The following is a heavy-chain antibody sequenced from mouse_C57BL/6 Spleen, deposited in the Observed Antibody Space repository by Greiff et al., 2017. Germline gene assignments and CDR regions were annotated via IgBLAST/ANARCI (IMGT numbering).Heavy chain of an antibody. Sequence: QVQLQQSGPELVKPGASVKISCKASGYAFSSSWMNWVKQRPGKGLEWIGRIYPGDGDANYNGKFKGKATLTADKSSSTAYMQLSSLTSEDSAVYFCARDYGSSYGFAYWGQGTLVTVSA. CDR3: ARDYGSSYGFAY. D-gene: IGHD1-1*01. CDR2: IYPGDGDA. V-gene: IGHV1-82*01. CDR1: GYAFSSSW. J-gene: IGHJ3*01.